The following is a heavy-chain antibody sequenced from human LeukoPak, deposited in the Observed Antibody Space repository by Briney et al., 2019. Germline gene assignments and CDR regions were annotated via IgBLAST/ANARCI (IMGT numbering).Heavy chain of an antibody. D-gene: IGHD3-16*01. CDR1: GGSISSYY. CDR2: IYYSGST. V-gene: IGHV4-59*01. Sequence: SETLSLTCTVSGGSISSYYWSWIRQPPGKGLEWIGYIYYSGSTNYNPSLKSRVTISVDTSKNQFSLRLSSVTAADTAVYYCARVGGRNWFDPWGQGTLVTVSS. J-gene: IGHJ5*02. CDR3: ARVGGRNWFDP.